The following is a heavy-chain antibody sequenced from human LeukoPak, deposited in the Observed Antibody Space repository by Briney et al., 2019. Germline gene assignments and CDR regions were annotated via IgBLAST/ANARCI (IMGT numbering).Heavy chain of an antibody. CDR2: IYYSGST. Sequence: KPSDTLSLTCTDSGGSISSYYWSWIRQPPGKGLEWIGYIYYSGSTNYNPSLKSRVTISVDTSKNQFSLKLSSVTAADTAVYYCASANYDFWSGYYTGPFDYWGQGTLVTVSS. CDR3: ASANYDFWSGYYTGPFDY. CDR1: GGSISSYY. V-gene: IGHV4-59*01. D-gene: IGHD3-3*01. J-gene: IGHJ4*02.